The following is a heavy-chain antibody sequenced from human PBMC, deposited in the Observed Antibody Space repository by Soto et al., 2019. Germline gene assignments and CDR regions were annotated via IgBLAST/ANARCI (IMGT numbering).Heavy chain of an antibody. CDR3: ARDHLDIVVVVAADAFDI. V-gene: IGHV3-21*01. CDR2: ISSSSYI. D-gene: IGHD2-15*01. CDR1: GFTFSSYS. J-gene: IGHJ3*02. Sequence: GGSLRLSCAASGFTFSSYSMNWVRQAPGKGLEWVSSISSSSYIYYADSVKGRFTISRDNAKNSLYLQMNSLRAEDTAVYYCARDHLDIVVVVAADAFDIWGQGTMVTVSS.